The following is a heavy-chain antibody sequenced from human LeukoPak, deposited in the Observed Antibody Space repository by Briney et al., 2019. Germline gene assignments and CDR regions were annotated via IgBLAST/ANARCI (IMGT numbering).Heavy chain of an antibody. Sequence: SQTLPLTCTVSGGSISSHYWSWIRQPPGKGLEWIGYIYYSGSTYYNPSLKGRVTISVDTSKNQFSLKLSSVTAADTAVYYCARGDGDYGRYYFDYWGQGILVTVSS. CDR2: IYYSGST. CDR1: GGSISSHY. D-gene: IGHD4-17*01. CDR3: ARGDGDYGRYYFDY. V-gene: IGHV4-30-4*01. J-gene: IGHJ4*02.